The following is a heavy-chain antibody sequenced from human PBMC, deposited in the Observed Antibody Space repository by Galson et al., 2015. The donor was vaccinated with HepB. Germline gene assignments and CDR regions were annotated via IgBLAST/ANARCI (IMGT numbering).Heavy chain of an antibody. CDR3: STHGSDMGYSNTFDS. V-gene: IGHV3-15*01. J-gene: IGHJ4*02. D-gene: IGHD4-11*01. CDR1: GFTFNNAW. Sequence: SLRLSCAASGFTFNNAWMSWVRQAPGKGLEWVGRIKSKTDGGTTDYAAPVKGKFTISRDDSKNTLYLQMNSLQPEDTAVYFCSTHGSDMGYSNTFDSWGQGTLVTVSS. CDR2: IKSKTDGGTT.